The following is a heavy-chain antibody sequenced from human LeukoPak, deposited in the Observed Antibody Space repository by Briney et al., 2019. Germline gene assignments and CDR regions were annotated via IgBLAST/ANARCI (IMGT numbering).Heavy chain of an antibody. J-gene: IGHJ5*02. CDR3: VRGRGPYGWFDP. V-gene: IGHV3-7*01. CDR1: GFTLSSYW. Sequence: GGSLRLSCAASGFTLSSYWMIWVRQAPGKGLEWVANIKQDGSEISYVDSVKGRFTISRDNAKNTLYLQMNSLRVEDTAVYYCVRGRGPYGWFDPWGQGTLVTVSS. D-gene: IGHD3-10*01. CDR2: IKQDGSEI.